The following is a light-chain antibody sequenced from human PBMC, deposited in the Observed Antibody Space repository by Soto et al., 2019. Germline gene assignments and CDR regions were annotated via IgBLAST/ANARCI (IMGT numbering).Light chain of an antibody. V-gene: IGLV2-8*01. CDR1: SSDVGGYNY. Sequence: QSALTQPPSASGSPGQSVTISCTGTSSDVGGYNYVSWYQQYPGKAPKLIIYEVYKRPSGVPDRFSGSKSGNTATLTVSGLQAEHEADYYCSSYVGTNSYVFGTSTKVTVL. CDR2: EVY. CDR3: SSYVGTNSYV. J-gene: IGLJ1*01.